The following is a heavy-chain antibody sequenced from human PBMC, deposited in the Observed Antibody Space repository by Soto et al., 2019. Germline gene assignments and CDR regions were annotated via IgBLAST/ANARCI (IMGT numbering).Heavy chain of an antibody. Sequence: SETLSLTCTVSGGSISGYYWSWIRQPPGKGLEWIEYIYYSGSTNYNASLMSRGTISINTSKSQFSLNLSSVTAADTAVYYCPRDCSTSWNHFDYWGQGNLVTVSS. CDR3: PRDCSTSWNHFDY. D-gene: IGHD2-2*01. CDR2: IYYSGST. CDR1: GGSISGYY. J-gene: IGHJ4*02. V-gene: IGHV4-59*01.